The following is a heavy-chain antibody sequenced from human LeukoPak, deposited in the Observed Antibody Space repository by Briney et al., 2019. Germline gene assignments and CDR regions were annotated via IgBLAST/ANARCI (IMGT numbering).Heavy chain of an antibody. CDR3: AHGPGSGWYRGGYYFDY. D-gene: IGHD6-19*01. J-gene: IGHJ4*02. Sequence: SETLSLTCTVSGGSISSYYWSWIRQPAGKGLEWIGRIYTSGSTNYNPSLKSRVTMSVDTSKNQFSLKLSSVTAADTAVYYCAHGPGSGWYRGGYYFDYWGQGTLVTVSS. CDR2: IYTSGST. V-gene: IGHV4-4*07. CDR1: GGSISSYY.